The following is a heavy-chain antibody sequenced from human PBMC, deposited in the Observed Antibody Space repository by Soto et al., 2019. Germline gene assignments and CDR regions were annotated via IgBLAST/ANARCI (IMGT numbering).Heavy chain of an antibody. V-gene: IGHV3-13*05. Sequence: PGESLKISCATSGFTFSNFDMHWVRQVPGKGLEWVSAIGAARDPYYLGSVKGRFTISRENAKNSVYLQMNDLRAGDSAVYYCARGGITGTPPYGMDVWGQGTTVPVSS. CDR1: GFTFSNFD. D-gene: IGHD1-20*01. CDR2: IGAARDP. J-gene: IGHJ6*02. CDR3: ARGGITGTPPYGMDV.